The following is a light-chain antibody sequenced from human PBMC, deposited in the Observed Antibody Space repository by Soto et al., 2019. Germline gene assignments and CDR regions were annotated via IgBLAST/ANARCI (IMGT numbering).Light chain of an antibody. V-gene: IGLV2-8*01. J-gene: IGLJ1*01. Sequence: QSALTQPPSASGSPGQSVTISCTGTSSDVGGYIYVSWYQQHPGKVPKLMIYEVNKRPSGVPDRFSGSRSGNTASLTVSGLQTEDEAEYYCSSDAGSNYVFGTGTKVTVL. CDR2: EVN. CDR1: SSDVGGYIY. CDR3: SSDAGSNYV.